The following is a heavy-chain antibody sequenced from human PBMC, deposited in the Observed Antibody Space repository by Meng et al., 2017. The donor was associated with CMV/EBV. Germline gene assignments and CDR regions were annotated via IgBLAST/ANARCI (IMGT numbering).Heavy chain of an antibody. CDR2: IYYSGST. D-gene: IGHD1-14*01. CDR3: ARVTSRVAGAFDY. CDR1: GGSISSGDYY. Sequence: QGQRQGPAPGLVKPSQTLSLTCTVSGGSISSGDYYWSWIRQPPGKGLEWIGYIYYSGSTYYNPSLKSRVTISVDTSKNQFSLKLSSVTAADTAVYYCARVTSRVAGAFDYWGQGTLVTVSS. J-gene: IGHJ4*02. V-gene: IGHV4-30-4*08.